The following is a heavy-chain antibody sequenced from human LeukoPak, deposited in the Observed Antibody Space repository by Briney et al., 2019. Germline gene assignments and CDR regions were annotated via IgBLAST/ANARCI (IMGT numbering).Heavy chain of an antibody. J-gene: IGHJ4*02. CDR3: ASCLFDYYYFDQ. CDR1: GDSITSHNW. V-gene: IGHV4-4*01. D-gene: IGHD3-10*01. Sequence: LTCAVSGDSITSHNWWSWVRQSPGKGLEWIGEIYHSGTTNYSPSLKSRVTISVDKSKNQLSLRLTSVTAADTAVYFCASCLFDYYYFDQWGQGTLVTVSS. CDR2: IYHSGTT.